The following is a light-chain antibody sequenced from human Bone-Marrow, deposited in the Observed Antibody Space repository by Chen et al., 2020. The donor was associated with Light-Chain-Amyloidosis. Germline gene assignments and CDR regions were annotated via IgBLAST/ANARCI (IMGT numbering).Light chain of an antibody. CDR2: DDS. CDR1: NIVSTS. Sequence: SLLTPPSSVSVAPVHTATIACGGNNIVSTSVHWYQQTPGQAPLLVVYDDSDRPSGIPARLSGSNSGNTATLTISRVEAGDEADYYCQVWDRSSDRPVFGGGTKLTVL. J-gene: IGLJ3*02. CDR3: QVWDRSSDRPV. V-gene: IGLV3-21*02.